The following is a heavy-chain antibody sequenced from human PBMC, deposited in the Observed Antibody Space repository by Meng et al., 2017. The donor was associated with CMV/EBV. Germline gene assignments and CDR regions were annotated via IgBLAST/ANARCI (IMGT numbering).Heavy chain of an antibody. J-gene: IGHJ6*02. V-gene: IGHV3-48*03. Sequence: GGPLRLSCAASGFTFSSYEMNWVRQAPGKGLEWVSYISSSGSTIYYADSVKGRFTISRDNAKNSLYLQMNSLRAEDTAVYYCAREDYLSSSWFPGGGMDVWGQGTTVTVSS. CDR1: GFTFSSYE. CDR3: AREDYLSSSWFPGGGMDV. CDR2: ISSSGSTI. D-gene: IGHD6-13*01.